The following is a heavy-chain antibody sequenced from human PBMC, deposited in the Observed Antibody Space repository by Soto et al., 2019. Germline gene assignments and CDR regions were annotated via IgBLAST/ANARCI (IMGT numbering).Heavy chain of an antibody. Sequence: GGSLRLSCAASGFTVSSNYMSWVRQAPGKGLEWVSVIYSGGSTYYADSVKGRFTISRDNSKNTLYLQMNSLRAEDTAVYYCARDKPTIFGVVGLVDVWGQGTTVTVSS. J-gene: IGHJ6*02. D-gene: IGHD3-3*01. CDR3: ARDKPTIFGVVGLVDV. CDR1: GFTVSSNY. CDR2: IYSGGST. V-gene: IGHV3-53*01.